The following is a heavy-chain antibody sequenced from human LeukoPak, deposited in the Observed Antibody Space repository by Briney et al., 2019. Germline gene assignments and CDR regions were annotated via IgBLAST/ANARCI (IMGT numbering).Heavy chain of an antibody. Sequence: PSETLSLTCTVSGGTISRSSYYWSWIRQPPGKGLEWIGEINHSGSTNYNPSLKSRVTISVDTSKKQFSLRLSSVTAADTAVYYCARYAVVRGDNWFDPWGQGTLVTVPT. D-gene: IGHD3-10*01. CDR1: GGTISRSSYY. CDR2: INHSGST. J-gene: IGHJ5*02. V-gene: IGHV4-39*07. CDR3: ARYAVVRGDNWFDP.